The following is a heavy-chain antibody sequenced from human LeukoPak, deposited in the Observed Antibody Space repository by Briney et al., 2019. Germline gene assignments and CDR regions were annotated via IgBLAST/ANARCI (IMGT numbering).Heavy chain of an antibody. Sequence: GASVKVSCRASGGNINNFAISWVRQAPGQGLEWMGGIVPIFGTTNYTQGFKGRVTITADESTSTAYMELSSLRSEDTAVYYCARGHSSGYYQRLSNWFDPWGQGTLVTVSS. V-gene: IGHV1-69*13. CDR3: ARGHSSGYYQRLSNWFDP. CDR2: IVPIFGTT. CDR1: GGNINNFA. J-gene: IGHJ5*02. D-gene: IGHD3-22*01.